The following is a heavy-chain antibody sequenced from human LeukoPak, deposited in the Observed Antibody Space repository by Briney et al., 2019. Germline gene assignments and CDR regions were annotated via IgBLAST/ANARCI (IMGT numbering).Heavy chain of an antibody. Sequence: ASVKVSCKASGYTFTSFDINWVRQATGQGLEWMGWMNPNSGKTGYAQKFQGRVTITRNTSISTAYMELSSLRSEDTAVYYCARGQNAAHYYQYYYMDVWGKGTTVTISS. V-gene: IGHV1-8*03. CDR1: GYTFTSFD. D-gene: IGHD1-1*01. J-gene: IGHJ6*03. CDR3: ARGQNAAHYYQYYYMDV. CDR2: MNPNSGKT.